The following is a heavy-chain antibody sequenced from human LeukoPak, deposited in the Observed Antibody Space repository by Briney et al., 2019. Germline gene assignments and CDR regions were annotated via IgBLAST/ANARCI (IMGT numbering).Heavy chain of an antibody. CDR1: GFTFSSYA. Sequence: PGGSLRLSCAASGFTFSSYAMSCVRHAPGRGLECVSAISGSGGSTYYADSVKGRFTISRANSKNTLYLQMNSLRAEDTAVYYCASPTLAGGTVTTGYYFDYWGQGTLVTVSS. CDR3: ASPTLAGGTVTTGYYFDY. J-gene: IGHJ4*02. D-gene: IGHD4-17*01. V-gene: IGHV3-23*01. CDR2: ISGSGGST.